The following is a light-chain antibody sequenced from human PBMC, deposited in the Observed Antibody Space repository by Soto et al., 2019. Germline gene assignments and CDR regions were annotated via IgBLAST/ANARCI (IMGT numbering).Light chain of an antibody. Sequence: IVLNQSPATVSVNPGERATLSCRASQGIFYNLAWFQQRPGQAPRLLIYRASTRATNIPARFSGRGSGTDFSLTISRLYPGDFAVYYCQHYGDSLSITFGQGTRLEIK. CDR1: QGIFYN. CDR2: RAS. J-gene: IGKJ5*01. V-gene: IGKV3-15*01. CDR3: QHYGDSLSIT.